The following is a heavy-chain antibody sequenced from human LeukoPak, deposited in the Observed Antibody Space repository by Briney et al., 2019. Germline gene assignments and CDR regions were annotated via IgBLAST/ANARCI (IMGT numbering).Heavy chain of an antibody. Sequence: EGSLRLSCAASGFTFSSYAMSWVRQAPAKGLEWVSTVSGSGSSTYYADSVKGRFTIFRDNSKNTLYLQMNSLRAEDTAVYYCAKDPGVWGQGTLVTVSS. CDR2: VSGSGSST. CDR3: AKDPGV. CDR1: GFTFSSYA. V-gene: IGHV3-23*01. D-gene: IGHD3-3*01. J-gene: IGHJ4*02.